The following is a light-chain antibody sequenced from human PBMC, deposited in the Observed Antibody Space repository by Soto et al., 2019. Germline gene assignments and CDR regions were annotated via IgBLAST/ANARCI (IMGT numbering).Light chain of an antibody. V-gene: IGKV3-15*01. Sequence: EIVMTQSPATLSVSPGERATLSCRASQRVSSNLAWYQQKPGQAPRLLIYGASTRATDIPAKFSGSGSGTEFSLTISSLQSEDFALYYCQQYNSWPLTCGGGTQVEI. CDR2: GAS. CDR3: QQYNSWPLT. J-gene: IGKJ4*02. CDR1: QRVSSN.